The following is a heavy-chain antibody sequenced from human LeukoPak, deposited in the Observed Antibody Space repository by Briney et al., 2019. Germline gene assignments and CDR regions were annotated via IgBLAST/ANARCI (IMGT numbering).Heavy chain of an antibody. V-gene: IGHV1-2*04. J-gene: IGHJ4*02. D-gene: IGHD2-2*02. CDR3: AREGRARALYTN. CDR1: GYTFTGYY. CDR2: INPNSGGT. Sequence: ASVKVSFKASGYTFTGYYMHWVRQAPGQGPEWMGWINPNSGGTNYAQKFQGWVTMTRDTSISTAYMELSRLRSDDTAVYYCAREGRARALYTNWGQGTLVTVSS.